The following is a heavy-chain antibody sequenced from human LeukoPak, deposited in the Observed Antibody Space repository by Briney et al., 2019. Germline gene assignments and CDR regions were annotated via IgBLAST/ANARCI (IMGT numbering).Heavy chain of an antibody. CDR1: GGSISSSSYH. D-gene: IGHD5-18*01. CDR3: ARTRGYSYGSYYYYYMDV. CDR2: IYYSGST. J-gene: IGHJ6*03. V-gene: IGHV4-39*07. Sequence: SETLSLTCTVSGGSISSSSYHWGWIRQPPGKGLEWIGSIYYSGSTYYNPSLKSRVTKSVDTSKNQFSLKLSSVTAADTAVYYCARTRGYSYGSYYYYYMDVWGKGTTVTVSS.